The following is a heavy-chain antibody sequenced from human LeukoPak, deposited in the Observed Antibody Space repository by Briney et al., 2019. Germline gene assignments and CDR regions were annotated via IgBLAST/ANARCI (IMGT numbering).Heavy chain of an antibody. D-gene: IGHD2-15*01. J-gene: IGHJ6*02. V-gene: IGHV1-69*04. CDR3: ARARVVVAATDGMDV. CDR2: IIPIFGIA. Sequence: ASVTVSCKASGGTFSSYAISWVRQAPGQGLEWMGRIIPIFGIANYAQKFQGRVTITAGKSTSTAYMELSSLRSEDTAVYYCARARVVVAATDGMDVWGQGTTVTVSS. CDR1: GGTFSSYA.